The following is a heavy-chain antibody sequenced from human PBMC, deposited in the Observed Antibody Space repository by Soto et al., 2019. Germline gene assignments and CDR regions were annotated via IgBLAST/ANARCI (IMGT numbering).Heavy chain of an antibody. CDR1: GFTFSDYS. Sequence: QVQLVESGGGLVKPGGSLRLSCAASGFTFSDYSMNWIRQAPGKGLEWVSYISSSGNTIYYADSVKGRFTISRDTANSSLHLEMTTLRADDRAVYYCARGSIGFLKGGWFAPWGQGPLVTVPS. CDR2: ISSSGNTI. D-gene: IGHD6-25*01. J-gene: IGHJ5*02. V-gene: IGHV3-11*01. CDR3: ARGSIGFLKGGWFAP.